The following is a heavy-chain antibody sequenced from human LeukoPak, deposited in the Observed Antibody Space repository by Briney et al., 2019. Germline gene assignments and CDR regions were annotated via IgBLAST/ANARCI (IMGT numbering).Heavy chain of an antibody. CDR2: IRADAVTT. Sequence: GGSLRLSCATSGFIFSHHGMNWVRQAPGKGLEWVSGIRADAVTTYYADSVKGRFITSRDNSKNTVYLQMNSLSAEDAAVYYCVKDDGWVQYANWGQGTLVTVSS. J-gene: IGHJ4*02. V-gene: IGHV3-23*01. CDR1: GFIFSHHG. CDR3: VKDDGWVQYAN. D-gene: IGHD5-24*01.